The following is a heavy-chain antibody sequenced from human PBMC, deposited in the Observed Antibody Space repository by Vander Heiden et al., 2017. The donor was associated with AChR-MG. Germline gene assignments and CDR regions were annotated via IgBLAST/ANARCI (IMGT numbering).Heavy chain of an antibody. J-gene: IGHJ4*02. V-gene: IGHV3-21*01. D-gene: IGHD6-19*01. Sequence: EVQLVESGGGLVKPGGSLRLSCAASGFTFSGYSMNWVRQAPGKGLEWVSSISSSSSYIYYADSVKGRFTISRDNAKNSLYLQMNSLRAEDTAVYYCARELYIAVAGITFDYWGQGTLVTVSS. CDR2: ISSSSSYI. CDR3: ARELYIAVAGITFDY. CDR1: GFTFSGYS.